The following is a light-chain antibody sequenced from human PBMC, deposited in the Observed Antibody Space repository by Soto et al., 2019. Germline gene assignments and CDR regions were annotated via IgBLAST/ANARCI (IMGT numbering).Light chain of an antibody. J-gene: IGKJ1*01. CDR3: QQRSIWPWT. CDR1: QSVSNY. V-gene: IGKV3-11*01. CDR2: DAS. Sequence: EIVLTQSPATLSLSPGERATRSCWASQSVSNYFVWYQQKPGQAPRLLIYDASKRATGIPARFSGSGSGTDFTLTISSLEPEDFAVYYCQQRSIWPWTFGQGTK.